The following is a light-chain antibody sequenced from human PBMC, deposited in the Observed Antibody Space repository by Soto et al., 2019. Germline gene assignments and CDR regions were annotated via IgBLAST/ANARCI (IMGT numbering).Light chain of an antibody. J-gene: IGKJ2*01. CDR3: QQRGNLPYT. Sequence: EIVLTQSPATLSLSPGERATLSCRASQSVSSYLAWYQQKPGQAPRLLIYDASNRATGIPARFTGSGSGTYFTLTISSLEPEDFAVYYGQQRGNLPYTFGQGTNLEIK. V-gene: IGKV3-11*01. CDR2: DAS. CDR1: QSVSSY.